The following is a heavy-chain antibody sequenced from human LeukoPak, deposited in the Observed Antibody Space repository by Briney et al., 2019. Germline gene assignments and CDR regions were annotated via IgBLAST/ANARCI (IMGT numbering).Heavy chain of an antibody. J-gene: IGHJ4*02. CDR1: GGTFSSYA. CDR3: ARDKADAGHNLFDY. Sequence: SVNVSCTASGGTFSSYAISWVRQAPGQGLEWMGGIIPIFGTANYAQKFQGRVTITADESTSTAYMKLSILRSGDTAVYYCARDKADAGHNLFDYWGQGTLVTVSS. D-gene: IGHD6-13*01. CDR2: IIPIFGTA. V-gene: IGHV1-69*13.